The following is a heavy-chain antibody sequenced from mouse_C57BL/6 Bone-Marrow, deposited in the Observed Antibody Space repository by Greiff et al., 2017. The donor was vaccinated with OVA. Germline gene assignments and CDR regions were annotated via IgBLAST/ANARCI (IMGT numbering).Heavy chain of an antibody. J-gene: IGHJ4*01. CDR3: AIEDYGSSPYAMDY. D-gene: IGHD1-1*01. CDR1: GYTFTDYY. V-gene: IGHV1-26*01. CDR2: INPNNGGT. Sequence: EVQLQQSGPELVKPGASVKISCKASGYTFTDYYMNWVKQSHGKSLEWIGDINPNNGGTSYNQKFKGKATLTVDKSSSTAYMELRSLTSEDSAVYYCAIEDYGSSPYAMDYWGQGTSGTVSS.